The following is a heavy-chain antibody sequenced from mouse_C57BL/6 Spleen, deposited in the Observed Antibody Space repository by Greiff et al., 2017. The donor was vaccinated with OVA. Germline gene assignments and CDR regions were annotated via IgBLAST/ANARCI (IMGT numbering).Heavy chain of an antibody. CDR1: GYTFTNYW. CDR2: IYPGGGYT. J-gene: IGHJ1*03. D-gene: IGHD1-1*01. Sequence: QVQLQQSGAELVRPGTSVKMSCKASGYTFTNYWIGWAKQRPGHGLEWIGDIYPGGGYTNYNEKFKGKATLTADKSSSTAYMLFSSLTSEDSAIYYCAGGAYYYGSSSWYFDVWGTGTTVTVSS. V-gene: IGHV1-63*01. CDR3: AGGAYYYGSSSWYFDV.